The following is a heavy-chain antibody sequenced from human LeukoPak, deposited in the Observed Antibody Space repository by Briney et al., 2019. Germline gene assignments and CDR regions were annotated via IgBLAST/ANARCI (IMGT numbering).Heavy chain of an antibody. V-gene: IGHV1-18*01. CDR3: ARSDGLYYYGSGSYYPGPFWFNNWFDP. D-gene: IGHD3-10*01. J-gene: IGHJ5*02. Sequence: ASVKVSCKASGYTFTSYDINWVRQATGQGLEWMGWISAYNGNTNYAQKLQGRVTMTTDTSTSTAYMELRSLRSDDTAVYYCARSDGLYYYGSGSYYPGPFWFNNWFDPWGQGTLVTVSS. CDR2: ISAYNGNT. CDR1: GYTFTSYD.